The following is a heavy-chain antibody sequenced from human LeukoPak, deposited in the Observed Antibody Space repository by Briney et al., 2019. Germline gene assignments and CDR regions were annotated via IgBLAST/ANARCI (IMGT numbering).Heavy chain of an antibody. V-gene: IGHV4-59*12. CDR3: AKSNGYGLVDI. CDR1: GGSISNYY. CDR2: IYYSGST. D-gene: IGHD3-10*01. J-gene: IGHJ3*02. Sequence: SETLSLTCNVSGGSISNYYWSWIRQPPGKGLEWIGYIYYSGSTNYNPSLKSRLTISLDTSRNQFSLKLNSVTAADTAVYYCAKSNGYGLVDIWGQGTMVTVSS.